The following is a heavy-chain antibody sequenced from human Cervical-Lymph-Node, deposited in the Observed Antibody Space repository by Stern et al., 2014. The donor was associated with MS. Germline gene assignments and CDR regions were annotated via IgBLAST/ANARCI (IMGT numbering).Heavy chain of an antibody. Sequence: QVQLQESGPGLVKPSQTLSLTCTVSGGSISSGSYYWSWIRQPAGKGLEWIGRIYTSGSTNYNPSLKGRVTISVDTSKNQFSLKLSSVTAADTAVYYCARGDRNWGQGTLVTVSS. V-gene: IGHV4-61*02. J-gene: IGHJ4*02. CDR1: GGSISSGSYY. D-gene: IGHD2-15*01. CDR3: ARGDRN. CDR2: IYTSGST.